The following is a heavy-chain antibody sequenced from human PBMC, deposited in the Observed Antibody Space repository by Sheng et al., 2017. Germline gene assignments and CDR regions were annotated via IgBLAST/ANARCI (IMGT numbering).Heavy chain of an antibody. J-gene: IGHJ6*02. CDR3: ARDQVEEWMTNYYYYGMDV. CDR2: IYTSGST. V-gene: IGHV4-61*02. D-gene: IGHD3-3*01. Sequence: QVQLQESGPGLVKPSQTLSLTCTVSGGSISSGSYYWSWIRQPAGKVLEWIGRIYTSGSTNYNPSLKSRVTISVDTSKNQFSLKLSSVTAADTAVYYCARDQVEEWMTNYYYYGMDVWGQGTTVTVSS. CDR1: GGSISSGSYY.